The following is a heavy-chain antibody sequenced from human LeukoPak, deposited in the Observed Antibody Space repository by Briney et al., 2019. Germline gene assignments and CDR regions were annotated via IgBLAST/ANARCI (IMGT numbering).Heavy chain of an antibody. CDR3: AKPNARFLEWLFPS. CDR1: GFTFSSYG. D-gene: IGHD3-3*01. V-gene: IGHV3-30*18. J-gene: IGHJ4*02. Sequence: SGGSLRLSCAASGFTFSSYGMHWVRQAPGKGLEWVAVISYDGSNKYYADSVKGRFTISRDNSKNTLYLQMNSLRAEDTAVYYCAKPNARFLEWLFPSWGQGTLVTVSS. CDR2: ISYDGSNK.